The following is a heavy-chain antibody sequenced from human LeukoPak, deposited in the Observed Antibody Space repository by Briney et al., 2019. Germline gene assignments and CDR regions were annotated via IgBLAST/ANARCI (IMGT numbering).Heavy chain of an antibody. CDR3: ARGGYGYGYRSHYFDY. D-gene: IGHD5-18*01. CDR2: IYYSGST. Sequence: SETLSLTCTVSGGSISSYYWSWIRQPPGKGLEWIGYIYYSGSTNYNPSLKSRVTISVDTSKNQFSLKLGSVTAADTAVYYCARGGYGYGYRSHYFDYWGQGTLVTVSS. CDR1: GGSISSYY. V-gene: IGHV4-59*01. J-gene: IGHJ4*02.